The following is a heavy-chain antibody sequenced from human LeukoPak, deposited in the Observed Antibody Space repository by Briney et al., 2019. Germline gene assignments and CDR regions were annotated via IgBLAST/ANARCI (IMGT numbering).Heavy chain of an antibody. J-gene: IGHJ5*02. CDR1: GGSFSGYY. D-gene: IGHD3-10*01. V-gene: IGHV4-34*01. CDR2: INHSGST. CDR3: ARVYGSGSGNWFDP. Sequence: PSETLSLTCAVYGGSFSGYYWSWIRQPPGKGLEWIGEINHSGSTNYNPSLKSRVTISVDTSKNQFSLKLSSVTAADTAVYYCARVYGSGSGNWFDPWGQGTLVTVSS.